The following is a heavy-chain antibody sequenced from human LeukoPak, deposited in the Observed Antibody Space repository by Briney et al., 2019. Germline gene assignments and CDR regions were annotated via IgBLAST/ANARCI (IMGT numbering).Heavy chain of an antibody. CDR1: GGSISSYY. J-gene: IGHJ5*02. Sequence: PSETLSLTCTVSGGSISSYYWSWIRQPPGKGLEWIGYIYYSGSANYNPSLKSRVTISVDTSKNQFSLKLSSVTAADTAVYYCARDTNWFDPWGQGTLVTVSS. V-gene: IGHV4-59*01. CDR3: ARDTNWFDP. CDR2: IYYSGSA.